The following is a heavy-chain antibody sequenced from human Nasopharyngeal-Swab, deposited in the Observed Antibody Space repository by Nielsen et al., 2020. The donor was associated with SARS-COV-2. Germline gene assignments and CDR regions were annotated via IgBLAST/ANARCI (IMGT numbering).Heavy chain of an antibody. Sequence: GGSLRLSCAASGFTFSSYAMSWVRQAPGKGLEWVSIISGSGDTTYYADSVKGRFTISRDNSKNTLYLQMNSLRAEDTAVYYCAKAAPKGYYGSGSYFSGYWGQGTLVTVSS. CDR2: ISGSGDTT. CDR1: GFTFSSYA. V-gene: IGHV3-23*01. J-gene: IGHJ4*02. CDR3: AKAAPKGYYGSGSYFSGY. D-gene: IGHD3-10*01.